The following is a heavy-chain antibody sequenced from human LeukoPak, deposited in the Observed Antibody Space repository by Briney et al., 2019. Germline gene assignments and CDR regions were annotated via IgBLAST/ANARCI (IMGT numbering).Heavy chain of an antibody. CDR3: ARSMITVASTAWAY. CDR1: GFAFSDYY. CDR2: ISISGNDK. Sequence: GGSLRLSCAASGFAFSDYYMTWVRQAPGKGLEWVSYISISGNDKYYADSVKGRFTISRDNAKDSLYLQMNSLRAEDTTVYYCARSMITVASTAWAYWGQGTLVTVSS. D-gene: IGHD6-19*01. J-gene: IGHJ4*02. V-gene: IGHV3-11*01.